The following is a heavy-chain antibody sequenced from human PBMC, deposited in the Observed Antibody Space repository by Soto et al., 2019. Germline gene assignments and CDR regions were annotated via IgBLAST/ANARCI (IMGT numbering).Heavy chain of an antibody. CDR3: ARDYGSFTYYFYGMDV. Sequence: LRLSCAASGFTFSSYTMHWVRQAPGKGLECVAIISYDGNKKYYADSVKGRFTISRDNSKNTLFLQMNSLRTEDTAVYYCARDYGSFTYYFYGMDVWGQGTTVTVSS. CDR1: GFTFSSYT. CDR2: ISYDGNKK. D-gene: IGHD3-10*01. J-gene: IGHJ6*02. V-gene: IGHV3-30-3*01.